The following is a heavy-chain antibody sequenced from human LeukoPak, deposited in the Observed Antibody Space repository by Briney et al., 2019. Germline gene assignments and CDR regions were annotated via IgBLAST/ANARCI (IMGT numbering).Heavy chain of an antibody. CDR1: GFTVSSNY. CDR2: IYSGGST. J-gene: IGHJ4*02. V-gene: IGHV3-66*01. D-gene: IGHD6-25*01. CDR3: ARSIRGGSWHYFDY. Sequence: GGSLRLSCAASGFTVSSNYMSWVRQAPGKGLEWVSVIYSGGSTYSADSVQGRFTISRDTSKNTLYLQMNSLRAKDTAFYSCARSIRGGSWHYFDYWGQGTLVAVSS.